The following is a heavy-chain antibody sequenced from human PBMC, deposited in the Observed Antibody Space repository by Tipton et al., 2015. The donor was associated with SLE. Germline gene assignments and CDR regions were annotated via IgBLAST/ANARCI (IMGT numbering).Heavy chain of an antibody. D-gene: IGHD3-10*01. J-gene: IGHJ5*02. CDR3: ARPRRDGWRGGHWFDP. CDR2: IYYSGST. V-gene: IGHV4-39*07. CDR1: GGSISSGSYY. Sequence: TLSLTCTVSGGSISSGSYYWGWIRQPPGKGLEWIGSIYYSGSTYYNPSLKSRVTISVDTSKNQFSLKLSSVTAADTAVYYCARPRRDGWRGGHWFDPWGQGTLVTVSS.